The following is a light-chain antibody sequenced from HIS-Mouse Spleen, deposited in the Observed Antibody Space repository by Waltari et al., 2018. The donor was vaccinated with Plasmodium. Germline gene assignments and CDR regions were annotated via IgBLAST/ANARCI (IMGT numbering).Light chain of an antibody. Sequence: QSALTQPRSVSGSPGQSVHISCTGTSSDVGGYNYVSCYQQHPGKAPKLMIYDVSKRPSGVPDRFSGYKSGNTASLTISGLQAEDEADYYCCSYAGSYTYVFGTGTKVTVL. CDR2: DVS. CDR1: SSDVGGYNY. CDR3: CSYAGSYTYV. J-gene: IGLJ1*01. V-gene: IGLV2-11*01.